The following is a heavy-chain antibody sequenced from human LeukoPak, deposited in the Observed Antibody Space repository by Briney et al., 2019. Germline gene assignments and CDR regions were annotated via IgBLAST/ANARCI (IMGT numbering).Heavy chain of an antibody. CDR2: IIPILGIA. J-gene: IGHJ4*02. V-gene: IGHV1-69*04. CDR3: ASVYYYDSSGERDY. Sequence: SVKVSCKASGGTFSSYAISWVRQAPGQGLEWMGRIIPILGIANYAQKFQGRVTITADKSTSTAYMELSSLRSEDTAVYYCASVYYYDSSGERDYWGQGTLVTVSP. CDR1: GGTFSSYA. D-gene: IGHD3-22*01.